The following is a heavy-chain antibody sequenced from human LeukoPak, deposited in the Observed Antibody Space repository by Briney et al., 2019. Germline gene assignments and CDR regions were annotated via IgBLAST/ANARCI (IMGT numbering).Heavy chain of an antibody. V-gene: IGHV3-74*01. Sequence: GGSLRLSCAASGFTFSSYWMHWVRQAPGKGLVWVSRINSDGSSTSYADSVKGRFTISRDNAKNTLYLQMNSLRAEDTAVYYCARDLAVSLLITSYFYYGMDVWGQGTTVTVSS. CDR1: GFTFSSYW. CDR2: INSDGSST. J-gene: IGHJ6*02. CDR3: ARDLAVSLLITSYFYYGMDV. D-gene: IGHD3-22*01.